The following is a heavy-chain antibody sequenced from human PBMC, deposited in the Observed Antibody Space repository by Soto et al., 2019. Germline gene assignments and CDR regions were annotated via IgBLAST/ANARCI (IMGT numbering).Heavy chain of an antibody. J-gene: IGHJ4*02. D-gene: IGHD3-16*01. V-gene: IGHV3-21*01. CDR1: VFSFNSFN. CDR3: ARDLGLLKSLFDY. Sequence: TGWSLRLSCLASVFSFNSFNMNWIRRAPGRGLEWVASISVSGDNIYYGDSVQGRFTISRDNSKRSVFLDLSSLRVEDTAVYYCARDLGLLKSLFDYWGQGTLVTVSS. CDR2: ISVSGDNI.